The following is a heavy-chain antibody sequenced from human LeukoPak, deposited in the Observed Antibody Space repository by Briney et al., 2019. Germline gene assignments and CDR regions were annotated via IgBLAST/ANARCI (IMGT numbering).Heavy chain of an antibody. V-gene: IGHV3-23*01. CDR3: AKDDSYRSGTSYYYYYMDV. Sequence: PGGSLRLSCAASGFTFSSYAMSWVRQAPGKGLEWVSAISGSGGSTYYADSVKGRFTISRDNSKNTLYLQMNSLRTEDTAVYYCAKDDSYRSGTSYYYYYMDVWGKGTTATISS. J-gene: IGHJ6*03. CDR2: ISGSGGST. CDR1: GFTFSSYA. D-gene: IGHD3-10*01.